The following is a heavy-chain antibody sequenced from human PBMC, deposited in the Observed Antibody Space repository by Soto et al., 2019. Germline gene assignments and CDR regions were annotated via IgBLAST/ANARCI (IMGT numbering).Heavy chain of an antibody. CDR2: IYYSGST. J-gene: IGHJ4*02. CDR3: ARHWITMVRGVCHFDY. Sequence: SETLSLTCTVSGGSFSTSSYYWGWIRQPPGKGLEWIGSIYYSGSTYYNPSLKSRVTMSVDPSKNQFSLKPISVTAADTAVYYCARHWITMVRGVCHFDYWGQGTLVT. CDR1: GGSFSTSSYY. V-gene: IGHV4-39*01. D-gene: IGHD3-10*01.